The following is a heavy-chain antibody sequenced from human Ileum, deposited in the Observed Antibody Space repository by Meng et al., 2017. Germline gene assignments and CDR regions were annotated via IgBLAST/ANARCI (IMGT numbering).Heavy chain of an antibody. J-gene: IGHJ4*02. CDR1: GGSISGSY. D-gene: IGHD2-2*02. V-gene: IGHV4-59*08. CDR3: ARGKAIPDF. Sequence: QVQLQVSGPGLVKPSETLSLTCTVSGGSISGSYWSWIRQFPGKGLEWIGYTYYSGTTNYNPSLRGRVTMSVDTSRAQFSLKLTSVTAGDTAIYYCARGKAIPDFWGQGTLVTVSS. CDR2: TYYSGTT.